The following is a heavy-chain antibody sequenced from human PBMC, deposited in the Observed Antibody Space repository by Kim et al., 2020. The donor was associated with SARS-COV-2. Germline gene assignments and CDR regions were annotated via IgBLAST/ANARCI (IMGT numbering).Heavy chain of an antibody. CDR2: GSSK. CDR3: VSTQTFDY. Sequence: GSSKNFVDSGKDRFTISRDNAKKSLFLQMNSLRVEDTAVYYCVSTQTFDYWGQGNLVIISS. J-gene: IGHJ4*02. V-gene: IGHV3-7*01.